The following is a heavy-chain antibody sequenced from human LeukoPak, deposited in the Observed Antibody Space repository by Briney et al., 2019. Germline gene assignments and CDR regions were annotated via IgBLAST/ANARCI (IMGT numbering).Heavy chain of an antibody. D-gene: IGHD3-22*01. CDR1: GFTFSSYS. CDR3: ARDHHRRLYDSQARDAFDI. J-gene: IGHJ3*02. Sequence: GGSLRLSCAASGFTFSSYSMNWVRQAPGKGLEWVSYISSSSSTLFYADSAKGRFSISRDNAKNSLYLQMNSLRAEDTAVYYCARDHHRRLYDSQARDAFDIWGQGTMVTVSS. V-gene: IGHV3-48*01. CDR2: ISSSSSTL.